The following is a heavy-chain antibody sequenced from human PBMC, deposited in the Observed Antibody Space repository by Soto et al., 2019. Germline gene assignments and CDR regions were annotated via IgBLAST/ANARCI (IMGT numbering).Heavy chain of an antibody. D-gene: IGHD3-3*01. CDR2: IYHSGST. V-gene: IGHV4-4*02. CDR3: ARLTGTTIFGVVPLYGMDV. J-gene: IGHJ6*02. CDR1: GGSISSSNW. Sequence: SETLSLTCAVSGGSISSSNWWSWVRQPPGKGLEWIGEIYHSGSTNYNPSLKSRVTISVDKSKNQFSLKLSSVTAADTAVYYCARLTGTTIFGVVPLYGMDVWGQGTTVTVSS.